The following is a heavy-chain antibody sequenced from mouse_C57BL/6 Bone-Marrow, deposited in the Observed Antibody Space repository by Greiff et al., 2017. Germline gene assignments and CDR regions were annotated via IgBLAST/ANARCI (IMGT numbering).Heavy chain of an antibody. CDR2: IYPGDGDT. CDR1: GYAFSSYW. J-gene: IGHJ4*01. V-gene: IGHV1-80*01. D-gene: IGHD2-1*01. Sequence: QVQLQQSGAELVKPGASVKISCKASGYAFSSYWMNWVKQRPGKGLEWIGQIYPGDGDTNYNGKFKGKATLTADKSSSTAYMQLSSLTSEDSAVYFCARRGDYGNYGGDYYAMDYWGQGTSVTVSS. CDR3: ARRGDYGNYGGDYYAMDY.